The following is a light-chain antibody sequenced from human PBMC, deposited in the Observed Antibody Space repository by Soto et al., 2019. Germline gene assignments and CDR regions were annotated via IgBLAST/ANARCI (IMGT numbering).Light chain of an antibody. J-gene: IGKJ1*01. CDR1: QGITSW. Sequence: DIQETQCPNSGCGYVGGRGNITCRSSQGITSWLAWYQQKPGKAPKLLIYAASSLQSGVPSRFSGSGSGTDFTLTISSLQPEYFATYYRQPANSLPPTFAQWP. CDR3: QPANSLPPT. V-gene: IGKV1-12*01. CDR2: AAS.